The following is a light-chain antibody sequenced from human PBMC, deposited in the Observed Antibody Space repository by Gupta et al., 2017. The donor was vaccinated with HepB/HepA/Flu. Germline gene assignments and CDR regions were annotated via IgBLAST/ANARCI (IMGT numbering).Light chain of an antibody. CDR2: VAS. J-gene: IGKJ4*01. CDR3: QQRSNWRT. CDR1: QSVSSY. V-gene: IGKV3D-11*02. Sequence: EIVLTQPPATLSLSPGERATLSCRASQSVSSYLAWYQQKPGQAPRLLIYVASNRATGIPARFSGSGPGTDFTLTISSLEPEDFAVYYCQQRSNWRTFGGGTKVEIK.